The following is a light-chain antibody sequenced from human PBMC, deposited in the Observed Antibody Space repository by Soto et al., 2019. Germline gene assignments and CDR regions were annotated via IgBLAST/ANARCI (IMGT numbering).Light chain of an antibody. CDR2: EVI. CDR1: SSDVGHYNY. Sequence: QSALTQPASVSGSPGQSITISCTGTSSDVGHYNYVSWYQHHPGKAPKLMIYEVINRPSGVSNRFSGSKSGNTASLTISGLQAEDEADYYCSSYTRSNTVVFGGGTKLTVL. J-gene: IGLJ2*01. V-gene: IGLV2-14*01. CDR3: SSYTRSNTVV.